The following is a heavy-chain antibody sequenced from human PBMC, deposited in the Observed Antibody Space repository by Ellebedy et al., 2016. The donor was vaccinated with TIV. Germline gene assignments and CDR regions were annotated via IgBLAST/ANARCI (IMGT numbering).Heavy chain of an antibody. CDR1: GFTFSNYA. CDR2: ISGSGGKT. Sequence: PGGSLRLSCVASGFTFSNYAMSWVRQAPGKGLEWVSGISGSGGKTYYADSVKGRFTISRDNSKYTLYLQMNSLRAEDTAVYYCARGLTGDRGGWGWYFDLWGRGTLVTVSS. CDR3: ARGLTGDRGGWGWYFDL. V-gene: IGHV3-23*01. D-gene: IGHD1-20*01. J-gene: IGHJ2*01.